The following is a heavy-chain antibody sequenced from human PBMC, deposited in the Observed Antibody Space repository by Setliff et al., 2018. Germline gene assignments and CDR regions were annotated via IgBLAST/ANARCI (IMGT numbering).Heavy chain of an antibody. CDR3: ARPLEESFGGVRDSDAFDV. J-gene: IGHJ3*01. Sequence: SETLSLTCTVSGGSIRSSYYYWGWIRQPPGKGLEWIGSIYYNGSTHFNPSLKSRVAISVDTSKNLLSLRVNSVTATDTAVYYCARPLEESFGGVRDSDAFDVWGQGTMVTISS. CDR2: IYYNGST. CDR1: GGSIRSSYYY. V-gene: IGHV4-39*01. D-gene: IGHD3-16*01.